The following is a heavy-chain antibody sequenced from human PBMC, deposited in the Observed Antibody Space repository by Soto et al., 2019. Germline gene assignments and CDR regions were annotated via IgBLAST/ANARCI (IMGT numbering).Heavy chain of an antibody. CDR2: ISAYNGNT. CDR1: GYTVTSYG. Sequence: GKVSGNASGYTVTSYGISWVRQAPGQGLEWMGWISAYNGNTNYAKKLQGRVTMTTDTSPSTAYMELRSLRSEETAVYYCVRDSTSGEDAFDIWGQGTMVTVSS. J-gene: IGHJ3*02. D-gene: IGHD2-2*01. V-gene: IGHV1-18*01. CDR3: VRDSTSGEDAFDI.